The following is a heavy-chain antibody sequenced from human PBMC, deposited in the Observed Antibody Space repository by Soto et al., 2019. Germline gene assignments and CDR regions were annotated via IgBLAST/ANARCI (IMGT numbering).Heavy chain of an antibody. V-gene: IGHV3-7*03. CDR2: IKQDGSEK. J-gene: IGHJ4*02. CDR1: GFSFGGYG. Sequence: GGSRRLSCAASGFSFGGYGMSWVRQAPGRGLEWVANIKQDGSEKYYVASVKGRFTMSKDNVKNSLYLQMNSLRAEDTALYYCARVRYGGNSYYFDYWGQGTQVTVSS. CDR3: ARVRYGGNSYYFDY. D-gene: IGHD4-17*01.